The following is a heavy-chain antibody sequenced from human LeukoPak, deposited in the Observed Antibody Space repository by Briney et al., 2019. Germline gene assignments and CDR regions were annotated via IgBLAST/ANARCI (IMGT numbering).Heavy chain of an antibody. Sequence: GESLKISCKGSGYSFTSYWIGWVRQMPGKGLEWMGIIYPGDSDTRYSSSFQGQVTISADKSISTAYLQWSSLKASDTAMYYCARLVVAAAGTKNYYYYYGMDVWGRGTTVTVSS. CDR3: ARLVVAAAGTKNYYYYYGMDV. CDR1: GYSFTSYW. V-gene: IGHV5-51*01. D-gene: IGHD6-13*01. CDR2: IYPGDSDT. J-gene: IGHJ6*02.